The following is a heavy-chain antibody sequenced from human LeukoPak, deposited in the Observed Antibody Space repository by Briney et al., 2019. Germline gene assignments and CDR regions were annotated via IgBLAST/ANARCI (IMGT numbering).Heavy chain of an antibody. J-gene: IGHJ4*02. V-gene: IGHV3-7*05. D-gene: IGHD3-22*01. Sequence: GGSLRLSCAAPGFTFRSYWMSGVRQAPGKGLEWVANIKQDGSEKYYVDSVKGRFTISRDNAKNSLYLQMNSLRAEDTAMYYCAFDSSGYYYPADWGQGTLVTVSS. CDR1: GFTFRSYW. CDR2: IKQDGSEK. CDR3: AFDSSGYYYPAD.